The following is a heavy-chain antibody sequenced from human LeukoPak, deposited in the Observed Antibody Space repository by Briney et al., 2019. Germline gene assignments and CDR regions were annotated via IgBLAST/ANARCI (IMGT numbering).Heavy chain of an antibody. J-gene: IGHJ3*02. D-gene: IGHD3/OR15-3a*01. CDR1: GFTFSSYA. CDR3: ARDGTGFDI. V-gene: IGHV3-30*04. Sequence: PGRSLRLSCAASGFTFSSYAMHWVRQAPGKGLEWVAVISYDGSNKYYADSVKGRFTISRDNSKNTLYLQMNSLRAEDTAVYYCARDGTGFDIWGHGTMVTVSS. CDR2: ISYDGSNK.